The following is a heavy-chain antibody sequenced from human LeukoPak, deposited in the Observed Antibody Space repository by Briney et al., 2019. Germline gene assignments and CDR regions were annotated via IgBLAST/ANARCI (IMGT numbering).Heavy chain of an antibody. Sequence: GGSLRLSCAASGFTFSSYGMHWVRQAPGKGLERVAFIRYDGSNKYYADSVKGRFTISRDNSKNTLYLQMNSLRAEDTAVYYCAKDRRIRGDFSFDYWGQGTLVTVSS. CDR3: AKDRRIRGDFSFDY. J-gene: IGHJ4*02. CDR2: IRYDGSNK. D-gene: IGHD2-21*02. CDR1: GFTFSSYG. V-gene: IGHV3-30*02.